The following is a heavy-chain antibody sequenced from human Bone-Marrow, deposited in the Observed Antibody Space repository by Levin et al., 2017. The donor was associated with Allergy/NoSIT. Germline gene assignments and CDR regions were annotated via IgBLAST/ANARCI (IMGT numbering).Heavy chain of an antibody. CDR1: GFTFINSW. V-gene: IGHV3-7*01. J-gene: IGHJ5*02. D-gene: IGHD5-24*01. CDR2: IKEDGSKK. CDR3: AREQCRRATDAARWFDP. Sequence: QSGGSLRLSCAASGFTFINSWMSWVRQAPGKGLEWVANIKEDGSKKYYVDSVKGRFTISRDNAKNSLHVQMNSLRAEDTAVYYCAREQCRRATDAARWFDPWGQGTLVIVSS.